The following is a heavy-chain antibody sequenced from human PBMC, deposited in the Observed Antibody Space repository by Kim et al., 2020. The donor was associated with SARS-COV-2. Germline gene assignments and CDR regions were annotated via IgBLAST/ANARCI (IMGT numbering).Heavy chain of an antibody. Sequence: GGSLRLSCAASGFTFSNYGMHWVRQAPGKGLEWVAVISYDGSNKYYADSVKGRFTISRDNSKNTLYLQMNSLRAEDTAVYSCAKQSEPYCSGGNCLTGYFDYWGQGTLVTVSS. CDR2: ISYDGSNK. D-gene: IGHD2-15*01. CDR3: AKQSEPYCSGGNCLTGYFDY. CDR1: GFTFSNYG. V-gene: IGHV3-30*18. J-gene: IGHJ4*02.